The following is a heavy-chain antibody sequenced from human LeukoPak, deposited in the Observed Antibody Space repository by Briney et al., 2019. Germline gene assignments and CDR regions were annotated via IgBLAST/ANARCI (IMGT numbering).Heavy chain of an antibody. CDR1: GYSFTSYW. V-gene: IGHV5-51*01. CDR3: ARLTRAVAGPSDAFDI. D-gene: IGHD6-19*01. Sequence: GESLKISCKGSGYSFTSYWIGWVRQMPGKGLEWMGIIYPGDSDTRYSPSFQGQVTISADKSISTAYLQWSSLKASDTAMYYCARLTRAVAGPSDAFDIWGQGTMVTVSS. J-gene: IGHJ3*02. CDR2: IYPGDSDT.